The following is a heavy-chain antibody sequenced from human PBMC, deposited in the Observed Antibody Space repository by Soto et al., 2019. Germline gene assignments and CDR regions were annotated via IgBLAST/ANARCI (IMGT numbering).Heavy chain of an antibody. J-gene: IGHJ5*01. CDR2: IWFDGSKE. Sequence: QVELVESGGGVVQPGGSLRLACAASGFTFSSYGMHWVRQAPGKGLEWVAVIWFDGSKEFYAASVEGRFTISRDNSQNMVYLEMNSTRDVDTAVYYCARAVPAAKGWFDSWGQGTLVTVSS. V-gene: IGHV3-33*01. CDR1: GFTFSSYG. CDR3: ARAVPAAKGWFDS. D-gene: IGHD2-2*01.